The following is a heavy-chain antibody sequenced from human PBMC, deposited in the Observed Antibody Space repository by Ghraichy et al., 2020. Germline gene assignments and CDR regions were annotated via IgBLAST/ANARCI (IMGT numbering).Heavy chain of an antibody. CDR1: GFIFDEYA. Sequence: GGSLRLSCAASGFIFDEYAMHWVRQAPGKGLEWVSCISWNSGIECYADSVKGRFTISRDNAKNSLYLQMNDLRIEDTAFYYCARVPQRQQWPINFVFWGQGILVTVSS. CDR3: ARVPQRQQWPINFVF. V-gene: IGHV3-9*01. J-gene: IGHJ4*02. CDR2: ISWNSGIE. D-gene: IGHD6-19*01.